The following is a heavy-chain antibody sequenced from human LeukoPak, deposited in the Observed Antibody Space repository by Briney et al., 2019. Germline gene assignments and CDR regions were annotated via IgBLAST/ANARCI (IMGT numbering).Heavy chain of an antibody. J-gene: IGHJ3*02. V-gene: IGHV4-59*08. Sequence: PSETLSLTCTVSGGSISSYFWRWIRQPPGQGLEWIGVIVYSGSTNYNLSLKSRLTISIDTSHNQLPLKLSSVTAADTAVYYCARHREMDSYEAFDMWGEGTMVTVSS. CDR3: ARHREMDSYEAFDM. D-gene: IGHD5-24*01. CDR2: IVYSGST. CDR1: GGSISSYF.